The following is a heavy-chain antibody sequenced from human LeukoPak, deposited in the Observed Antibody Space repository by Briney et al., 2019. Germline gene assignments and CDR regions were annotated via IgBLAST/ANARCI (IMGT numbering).Heavy chain of an antibody. CDR1: GFIVSNNY. D-gene: IGHD6-13*01. CDR2: ISPTGSTT. CDR3: ARGPSSNWSGLDF. J-gene: IGHJ4*02. Sequence: GGSLRLSCVASGFIVSNNYMSWVRQAPGKGLVWVSRISPTGSTTSYADSVKGRFTVSRDNAKNTLYLQVNNLRAEDTAVYYCARGPSSNWSGLDFWGQGTLLTVSS. V-gene: IGHV3-74*01.